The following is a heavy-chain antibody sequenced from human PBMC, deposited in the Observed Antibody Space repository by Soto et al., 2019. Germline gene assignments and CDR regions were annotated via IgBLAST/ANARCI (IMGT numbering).Heavy chain of an antibody. CDR2: INAGNGNT. J-gene: IGHJ4*02. Sequence: QVQLVQSGAEVKKPGASVKVSCKASGYTFTSYAMHWVRQAPGQRLEWMGWINAGNGNTKYSQKFQGRVTITRDTPTSTAYMELSSLRSEDTAGYDCARGLAPYYFDYWGQGTLVTVSS. CDR1: GYTFTSYA. D-gene: IGHD6-19*01. CDR3: ARGLAPYYFDY. V-gene: IGHV1-3*01.